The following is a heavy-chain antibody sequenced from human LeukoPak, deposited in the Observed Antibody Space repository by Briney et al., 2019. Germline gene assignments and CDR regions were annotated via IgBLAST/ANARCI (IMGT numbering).Heavy chain of an antibody. CDR3: AKGYYMDV. CDR1: GFTFSSYW. J-gene: IGHJ6*03. CDR2: INTDASST. V-gene: IGHV3-74*01. Sequence: GGSLRLSCAASGFTFSSYWMHWVRQAPGKGLVWVSHINTDASSTSYADSVKGRFTISRDNAKNTLYLQMNSLTAKETAVYYCAKGYYMDVWGKGTTVTVSS.